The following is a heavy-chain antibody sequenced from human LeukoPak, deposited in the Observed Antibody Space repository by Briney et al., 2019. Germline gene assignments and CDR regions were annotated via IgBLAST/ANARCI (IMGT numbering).Heavy chain of an antibody. CDR1: GFTFSSYW. D-gene: IGHD6-19*01. Sequence: PGGSLRLSCAASGFTFSSYWMHRVRQAPGKGLEWVSVIYSGDSTYYADSVKGRFIISRGNSKNTVYLQMNSLRAEDTAVYYCARDREVADGRLYYWGQGTLVTVSS. J-gene: IGHJ4*02. CDR3: ARDREVADGRLYY. CDR2: IYSGDST. V-gene: IGHV3-66*01.